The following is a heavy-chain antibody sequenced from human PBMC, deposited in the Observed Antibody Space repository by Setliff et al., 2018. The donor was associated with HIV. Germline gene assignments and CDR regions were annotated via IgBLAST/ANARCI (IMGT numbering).Heavy chain of an antibody. CDR1: GGTFSSYA. J-gene: IGHJ6*03. V-gene: IGHV1-69*13. D-gene: IGHD4-17*01. CDR2: IIPIFGTA. Sequence: GASVKVSCKASGGTFSSYAISWVRQAPGQGLEWMGGIIPIFGTANYAQKFQGRVTITADESTSTAYMELSSLRSEDTAVYYCARGADGDYRYYMDVWGRGTTVTVSS. CDR3: ARGADGDYRYYMDV.